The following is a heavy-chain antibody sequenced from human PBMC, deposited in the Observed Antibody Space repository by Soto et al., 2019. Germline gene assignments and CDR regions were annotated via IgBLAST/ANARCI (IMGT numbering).Heavy chain of an antibody. J-gene: IGHJ4*02. Sequence: GASVKVSCKASGYTFTSYGISWVRQAPGQGLEWMGWISAYNGNTNYAQKLQGRVTMTTDTSTSTAYMELRSLRSDDTAVYYCARLAVVGATTGDYFDYWGQGTLVTVPS. CDR2: ISAYNGNT. CDR3: ARLAVVGATTGDYFDY. D-gene: IGHD1-26*01. CDR1: GYTFTSYG. V-gene: IGHV1-18*01.